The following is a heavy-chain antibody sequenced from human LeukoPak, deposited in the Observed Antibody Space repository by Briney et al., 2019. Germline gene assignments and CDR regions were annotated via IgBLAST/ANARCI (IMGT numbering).Heavy chain of an antibody. D-gene: IGHD3-10*01. CDR3: AKGGVRLGFIGY. V-gene: IGHV3-30*18. J-gene: IGHJ4*02. CDR1: GFTFSSYG. CDR2: ISYDGSNK. Sequence: GGSLRLSCAASGFTFSSYGMHWVRQAPGKGLEWVAAISYDGSNKYYADSVKGRFTISRDNSKNTLYLQMNSLRAEDTAVYYCAKGGVRLGFIGYWGQGTLVTVSS.